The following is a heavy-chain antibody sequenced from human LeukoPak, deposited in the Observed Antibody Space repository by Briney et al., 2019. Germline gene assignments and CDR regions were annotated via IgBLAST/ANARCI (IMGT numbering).Heavy chain of an antibody. Sequence: PGGSLRLSCAASGFTFDDYGMSWVRQAPGKGLEWVSGINLNGGSPGYAYSVKGRFTISRDNAKNSLYLQMTSMRAEDTVLYYCARSGWLRHAFDYWGQGTLVTVSS. D-gene: IGHD5-12*01. J-gene: IGHJ4*02. CDR2: INLNGGSP. CDR3: ARSGWLRHAFDY. CDR1: GFTFDDYG. V-gene: IGHV3-20*04.